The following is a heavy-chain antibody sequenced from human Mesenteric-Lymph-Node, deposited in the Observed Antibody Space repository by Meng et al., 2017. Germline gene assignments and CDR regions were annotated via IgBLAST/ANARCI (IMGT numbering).Heavy chain of an antibody. D-gene: IGHD3-3*01. CDR3: ARDRESPSYDFWSGTHLEYHGMDV. V-gene: IGHV3-7*01. CDR1: GFTFSSYW. CDR2: IKQDGSEK. Sequence: GGSLRLSCAASGFTFSSYWMSWVRQAPGKGLEWVANIKQDGSEKYYVDSVKGRFTISRDNAKNSLYLQMNSLRAEDTAVYYCARDRESPSYDFWSGTHLEYHGMDVWGQGTTVTVSS. J-gene: IGHJ6*02.